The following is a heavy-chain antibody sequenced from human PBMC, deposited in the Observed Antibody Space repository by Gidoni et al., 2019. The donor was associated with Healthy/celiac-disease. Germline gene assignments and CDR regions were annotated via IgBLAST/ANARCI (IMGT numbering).Heavy chain of an antibody. Sequence: QVHLHDSGAGLVKHSAPLYLTCTVSGGAVRSGSYYWSWIRQPPGKGLEWIGYIYYSGSTNYNPSLQSRVTISVDTSKNQFSLKLSSVTAADTAVYYCARSITIFGVVRRGFDYWGQGTLVTVSS. J-gene: IGHJ4*02. V-gene: IGHV4-61*01. CDR2: IYYSGST. CDR1: GGAVRSGSYY. CDR3: ARSITIFGVVRRGFDY. D-gene: IGHD3-3*01.